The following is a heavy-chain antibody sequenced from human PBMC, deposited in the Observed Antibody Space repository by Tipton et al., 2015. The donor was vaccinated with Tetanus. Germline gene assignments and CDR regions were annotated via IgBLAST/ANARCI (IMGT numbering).Heavy chain of an antibody. CDR2: IHYSGRT. CDR1: GGSFSNYYLT. CDR3: ARHDTFIWFGQFGAFDI. D-gene: IGHD3-10*01. J-gene: IGHJ3*02. Sequence: TLSLTCAVYGGSFSNYYLTWIRIRQPPGQGLEWIGIIHYSGRTYYNPSLKSRVTVSVDMSRNQVSLKLSSVTAADTAVYYCARHDTFIWFGQFGAFDIWGQGTMVTVSS. V-gene: IGHV4-39*01.